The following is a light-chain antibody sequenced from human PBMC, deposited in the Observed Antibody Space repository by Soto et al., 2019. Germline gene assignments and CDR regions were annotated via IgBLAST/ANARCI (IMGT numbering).Light chain of an antibody. J-gene: IGKJ3*01. CDR2: TLS. CDR3: EERIKFPFT. CDR1: QSLLDSDDGNTY. V-gene: IGKV2-40*01. Sequence: DIVMTQTPLSLPVTPGEPASISCRSSQSLLDSDDGNTYLDWYLQKPGQSPQLLIYTLSYRASGVPGRLSSSVSGTNFTLNISWVEAEEIGVYYCEERIKFPFTFGPGTKVYIK.